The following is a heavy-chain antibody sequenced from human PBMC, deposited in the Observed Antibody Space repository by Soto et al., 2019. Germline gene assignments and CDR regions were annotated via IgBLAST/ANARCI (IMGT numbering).Heavy chain of an antibody. CDR1: GGTFSSYT. Sequence: SVKVSCKASGGTFSSYTISWVRQAPGQGLEWMGRIIPILGIANYAQKFQGRVTITADKSASTAYMELSSLRSEDTAVYYCVVVAAAYDYYYYMDVWGKGTTVTVSS. V-gene: IGHV1-69*02. J-gene: IGHJ6*03. CDR3: VVVAAAYDYYYYMDV. CDR2: IIPILGIA. D-gene: IGHD2-15*01.